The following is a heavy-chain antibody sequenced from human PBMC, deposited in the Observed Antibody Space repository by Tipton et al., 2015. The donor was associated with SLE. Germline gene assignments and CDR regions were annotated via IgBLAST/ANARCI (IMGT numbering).Heavy chain of an antibody. CDR3: ARANSDGPYYGMDL. CDR1: GFTFSHYS. J-gene: IGHJ6*02. CDR2: IYYSGNT. Sequence: LRLSCAASGFTFSHYSMNWIRQPPGKGLEWSGYIYYSGNTNYNPSLKSRVTVSIDTSKNQFSLKLTSVTAADTAVYYCARANSDGPYYGMDLWGQGTTVAVSS. D-gene: IGHD5-18*01. V-gene: IGHV4-59*01.